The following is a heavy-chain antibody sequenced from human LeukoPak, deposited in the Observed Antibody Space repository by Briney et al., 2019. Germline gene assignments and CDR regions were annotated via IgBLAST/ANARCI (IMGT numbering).Heavy chain of an antibody. J-gene: IGHJ6*02. CDR2: IKQDGSEK. V-gene: IGHV3-7*03. Sequence: GGSLRLSCAGSGFIFSNYWINWVRQAPGKGLEWVANIKQDGSEKNYLDSVKGRFTISRDNAENSVHLQMSSLRVEDTAVYYCAKAMDVRGQGTTVTGSS. CDR3: AKAMDV. CDR1: GFIFSNYW.